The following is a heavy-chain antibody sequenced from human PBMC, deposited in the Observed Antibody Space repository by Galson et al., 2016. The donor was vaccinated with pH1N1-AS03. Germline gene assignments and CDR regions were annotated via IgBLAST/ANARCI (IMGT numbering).Heavy chain of an antibody. CDR1: GDNFIRYT. D-gene: IGHD3-16*01. V-gene: IGHV1-69*02. Sequence: SVKVSCKASGDNFIRYTISWVRQAPGQGLEWMGRIIPILGMTNYAQKFQGRVTITADTSTSTAYMELGSLTSGDTAVYYCVIMWKPTVLDIWGQGTLVSVSS. CDR2: IIPILGMT. CDR3: VIMWKPTVLDI. J-gene: IGHJ3*02.